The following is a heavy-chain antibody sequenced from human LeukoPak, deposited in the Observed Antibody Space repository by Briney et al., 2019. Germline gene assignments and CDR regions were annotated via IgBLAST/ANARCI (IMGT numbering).Heavy chain of an antibody. CDR2: VYSSGST. D-gene: IGHD2-8*01. CDR1: GVSLDEYY. V-gene: IGHV4-4*07. CDR3: ARLNGDGFDI. Sequence: SETLSLTCSVSGVSLDEYYWYWIRQSAGKRLEWIGRVYSSGSTNYAPSLKSRVTMSIDTSKRHLSLKLSSVTAADTGFYYCARLNGDGFDIWGQGTKVTVSS. J-gene: IGHJ3*02.